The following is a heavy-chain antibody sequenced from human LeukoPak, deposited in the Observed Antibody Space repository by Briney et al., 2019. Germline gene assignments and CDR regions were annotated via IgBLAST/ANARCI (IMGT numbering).Heavy chain of an antibody. J-gene: IGHJ4*02. CDR3: ARYADGIFY. Sequence: GGSLRLSCELSGFTFTTYSMNWVRQAPGKGLEWVSAISGSGDSTYYADSVKGRFTISRDNSKNTLYLQMNSLRAEDTAVYYCARYADGIFYWGQGTLVTVSS. D-gene: IGHD1-14*01. CDR2: ISGSGDST. V-gene: IGHV3-23*01. CDR1: GFTFTTYS.